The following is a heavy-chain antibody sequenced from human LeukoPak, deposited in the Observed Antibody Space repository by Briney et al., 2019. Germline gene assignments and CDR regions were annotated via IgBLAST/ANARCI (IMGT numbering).Heavy chain of an antibody. D-gene: IGHD6-19*01. Sequence: GGSLRLSCAASGFTFSSYGMHWVRQAPGKGLEWVAVISYDGSNKYYADSVKGRFTISRDNSKNTLYLQMNSLRAEDTAVYYCAKNRGAVAASYYFDYWGQGTLVTVSS. CDR2: ISYDGSNK. J-gene: IGHJ4*02. V-gene: IGHV3-30*18. CDR1: GFTFSSYG. CDR3: AKNRGAVAASYYFDY.